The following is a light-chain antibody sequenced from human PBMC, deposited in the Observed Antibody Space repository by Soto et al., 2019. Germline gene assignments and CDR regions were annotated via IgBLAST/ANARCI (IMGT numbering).Light chain of an antibody. CDR2: TVS. CDR3: QQCGSLPWT. V-gene: IGKV3-20*01. CDR1: QTISSNF. J-gene: IGKJ1*01. Sequence: TQSPSTLYASVGDTATLSCRASQTISSNFLAWYQQKPGQAPRLLMYTVSTRATGIPDRFSGSGSGTDFTLTIRRLETDDFAVYYCQQCGSLPWTFGQGTKVDIK.